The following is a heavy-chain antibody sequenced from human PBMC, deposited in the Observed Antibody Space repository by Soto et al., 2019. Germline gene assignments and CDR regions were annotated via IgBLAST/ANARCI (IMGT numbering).Heavy chain of an antibody. CDR1: GLTFSSQW. CDR2: ISPEGSRK. D-gene: IGHD1-20*01. CDR3: AREDWYNWDS. J-gene: IGHJ5*01. V-gene: IGHV3-7*01. Sequence: GGSLRLSCAASGLTFSSQWMTWVRQAPGKGLEWVATISPEGSRKDYVASVKDRVTISRDNARNSLYLQMNSLRAEDTALYYCAREDWYNWDSWGQGTLVTVSS.